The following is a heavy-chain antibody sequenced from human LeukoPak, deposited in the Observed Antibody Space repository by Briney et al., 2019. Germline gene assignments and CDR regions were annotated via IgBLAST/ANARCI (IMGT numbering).Heavy chain of an antibody. V-gene: IGHV3-64*01. J-gene: IGHJ4*02. CDR1: GFTFSSYA. CDR3: AKANDFWSGPRYYFDY. CDR2: ISSNGGST. D-gene: IGHD3-3*01. Sequence: GGSLRLSCAASGFTFSSYAMHWVRQAPGKGLEYVSAISSNGGSTYYANSVKGRFTISRDNSKNTLYLQMNSLRAEDTAVYYCAKANDFWSGPRYYFDYWGQGTLVTVSS.